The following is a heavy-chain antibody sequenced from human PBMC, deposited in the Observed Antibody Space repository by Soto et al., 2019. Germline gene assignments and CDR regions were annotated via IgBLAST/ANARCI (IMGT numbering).Heavy chain of an antibody. CDR1: GFPLTNAW. J-gene: IGHJ6*02. CDR3: TRDTSSWFIYYYHGLDV. D-gene: IGHD6-13*01. V-gene: IGHV3-15*01. CDR2: IKSKVDGGTT. Sequence: LRLSCATSGFPLTNAWMSWVRQAPGRGLEWVGRIKSKVDGGTTDYAAPVKGRFSISRDDSRKTFYLQMNSLKTEDTAVYYCTRDTSSWFIYYYHGLDVWGQGTTVTVSS.